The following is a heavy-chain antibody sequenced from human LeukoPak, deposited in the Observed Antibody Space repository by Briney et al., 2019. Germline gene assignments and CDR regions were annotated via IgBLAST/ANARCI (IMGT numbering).Heavy chain of an antibody. J-gene: IGHJ3*02. CDR3: ARDDMLERPSFDI. CDR1: GFPFSGYH. V-gene: IGHV3-11*01. CDR2: IYFTGDII. Sequence: GGTLRLSCAASGFPFSGYHMSWIRQAPGKGLEGISYIYFTGDIIYYADFVKGLFTIARDNAKTPLYLQMNSLKAEDTAVYYCARDDMLERPSFDIWGQGTVVTVSS. D-gene: IGHD1-1*01.